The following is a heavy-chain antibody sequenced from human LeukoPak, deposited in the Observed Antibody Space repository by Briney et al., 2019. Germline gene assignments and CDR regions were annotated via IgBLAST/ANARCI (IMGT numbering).Heavy chain of an antibody. J-gene: IGHJ4*02. CDR2: ISYDGSNK. D-gene: IGHD3-10*01. CDR3: AKDSDGSGSPSPFDY. CDR1: GFTFSSYG. Sequence: GGSLRLSCTASGFTFSSYGMHWVRQAPGKGLEWVTVISYDGSNKYFADSVKGRFTISRDNAKNSLYLQMNSLRAEDTALYYCAKDSDGSGSPSPFDYWGQGTLVTVSS. V-gene: IGHV3-30*18.